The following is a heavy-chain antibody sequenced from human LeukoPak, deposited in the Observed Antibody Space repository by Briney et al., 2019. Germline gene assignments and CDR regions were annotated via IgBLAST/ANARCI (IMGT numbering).Heavy chain of an antibody. J-gene: IGHJ4*02. CDR3: ARGRLRSGYYDSRGYIDY. Sequence: PSETLSLTCAVSGGSISSGGYSWSWLRQPPGKGLEWIGYIYHSGSTYYNPSLKSRVTISVDTSKNQFSLKLSSVTAADTAVYYCARGRLRSGYYDSRGYIDYWGQGTLVTVSS. V-gene: IGHV4-30-2*01. CDR1: GGSISSGGYS. D-gene: IGHD3-22*01. CDR2: IYHSGST.